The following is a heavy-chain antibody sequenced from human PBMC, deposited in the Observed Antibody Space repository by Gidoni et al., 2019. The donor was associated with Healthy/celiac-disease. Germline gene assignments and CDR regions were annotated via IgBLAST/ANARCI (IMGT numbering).Heavy chain of an antibody. D-gene: IGHD2-2*01. CDR3: TTRVVEYLGMDV. J-gene: IGHJ6*02. CDR1: GFTFSGSA. CDR2: IRSKANSYAT. V-gene: IGHV3-73*02. Sequence: EVQLVASGGGLVQPGGSLNLSCAASGFTFSGSAMHWVRQASGKGLEWVGRIRSKANSYATAYAASVKGRFTISRDDSKNTAYLQMNSLKTEDTAVYYCTTRVVEYLGMDVWGQGTTVTVSS.